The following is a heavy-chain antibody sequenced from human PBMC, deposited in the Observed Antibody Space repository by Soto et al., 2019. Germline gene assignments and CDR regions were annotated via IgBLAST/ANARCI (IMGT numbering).Heavy chain of an antibody. CDR1: GYSFSTYD. CDR3: ERPYCDSTSCYTDWFDP. D-gene: IGHD2-2*02. V-gene: IGHV1-8*01. CDR2: VNPKSGNT. J-gene: IGHJ5*02. Sequence: QVQLVQSGAEVKKPGASVKVSCKASGYSFSTYDINWVRQAAGQGLEWMGWVNPKSGNTDYAQRFRGRVTMTSNTSISTAYMELSALTPEDTAVYYCERPYCDSTSCYTDWFDPWGQGTLFTVSS.